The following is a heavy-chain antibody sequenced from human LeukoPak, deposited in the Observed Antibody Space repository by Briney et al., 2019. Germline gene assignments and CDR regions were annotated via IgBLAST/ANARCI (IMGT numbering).Heavy chain of an antibody. CDR3: AHSLGRRKDYYYMDV. CDR1: GFSFTTSGMG. CDR2: LYWDGDS. Sequence: SGPTLVNPTQTVILTCAFSGFSFTTSGMGVGWIRQPPEKALEWLALLYWDGDSRYSLPLKNRLTITKDTSKNQVVLRMINMDPVDTATYFCAHSLGRRKDYYYMDVWGKGTTVTVSS. V-gene: IGHV2-5*02. J-gene: IGHJ6*03. D-gene: IGHD7-27*01.